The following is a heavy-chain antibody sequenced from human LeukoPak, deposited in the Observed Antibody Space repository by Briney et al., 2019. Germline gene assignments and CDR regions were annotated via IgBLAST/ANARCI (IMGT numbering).Heavy chain of an antibody. CDR1: GFNISSYA. Sequence: GGSLRLSCGASGFNISSYAMRWVRQAPGKRLEWVAAIGGGSGAIILYADSVKGRFSISRDHSKNTLYLEMNSLRAEDTAVYYCAKNYDSGRGVPYGMDVWGQGTTVTVSS. J-gene: IGHJ6*02. CDR3: AKNYDSGRGVPYGMDV. V-gene: IGHV3-23*01. CDR2: IGGGSGAII. D-gene: IGHD3-10*01.